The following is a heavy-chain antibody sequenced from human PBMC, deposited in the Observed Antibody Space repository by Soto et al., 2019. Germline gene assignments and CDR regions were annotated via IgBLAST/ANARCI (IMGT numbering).Heavy chain of an antibody. CDR2: IYPGDSDT. CDR3: ARLPYYDSSGLYYYYGMDV. Sequence: GESLKISCNGSGYIFTSYWIGLGRQMPGKGLEWMGIIYPGDSDTRYSPSFQGQVTISADKSISTAYLQWSSLKASDTAMYYCARLPYYDSSGLYYYYGMDVWGQGTTVTVSS. D-gene: IGHD3-22*01. CDR1: GYIFTSYW. V-gene: IGHV5-51*01. J-gene: IGHJ6*02.